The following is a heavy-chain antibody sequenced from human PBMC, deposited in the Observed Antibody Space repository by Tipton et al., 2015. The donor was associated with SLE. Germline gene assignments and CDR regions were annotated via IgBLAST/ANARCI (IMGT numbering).Heavy chain of an antibody. CDR1: GFTFSSYA. CDR3: ARDGEEGMDV. CDR2: ISGSGGST. J-gene: IGHJ6*02. D-gene: IGHD7-27*01. Sequence: SLRLSCAASGFTFSSYAMSWVRQAPGKGLEWVSTISGSGGSTYYADSVKGRFTISRDNSKNTLYLQMNSLRTEDTAVYYCARDGEEGMDVWGQGTTVTVSS. V-gene: IGHV3-23*01.